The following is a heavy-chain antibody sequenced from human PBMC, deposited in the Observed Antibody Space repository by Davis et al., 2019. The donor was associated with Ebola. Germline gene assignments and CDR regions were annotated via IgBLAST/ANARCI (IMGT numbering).Heavy chain of an antibody. V-gene: IGHV3-23*01. CDR3: ARDPVDY. CDR2: VSGSGTTT. J-gene: IGHJ4*02. CDR1: GFTFRTYA. Sequence: GGSLRLSCAASGFTFRTYAMNWVRQAPGKGLEWVSAVSGSGTTTSYADAVKGRFTISRDDASNSLYLQMNSLRPADTAVYYCARDPVDYWGQGTLVTVSS.